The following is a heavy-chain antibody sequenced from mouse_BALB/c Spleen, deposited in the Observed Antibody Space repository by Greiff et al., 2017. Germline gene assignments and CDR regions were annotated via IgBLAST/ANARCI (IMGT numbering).Heavy chain of an antibody. CDR1: GYTFTSYW. CDR2: IYPGDGDT. CDR3: ARLSYGNYPAWFAY. V-gene: IGHV1-87*01. J-gene: IGHJ3*01. D-gene: IGHD2-1*01. Sequence: VQLQQSGAELARPGASVKLSCKASGYTFTSYWMQWVKQRPGQGLEWIGAIYPGDGDTRYTQKFKGKATLTADKSSSTAYMQLSSLASEDSAVYYCARLSYGNYPAWFAYWGQGTLVTVSA.